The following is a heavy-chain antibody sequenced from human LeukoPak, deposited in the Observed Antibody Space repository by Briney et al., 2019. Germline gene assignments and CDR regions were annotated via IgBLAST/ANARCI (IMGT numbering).Heavy chain of an antibody. Sequence: GGSLRLSCEASGFTFSSYYMNWVRQAPGRGLEWVSSIGSSSIHIYYADSVKGRFAISRDNAKNSLYLQMNSLRAEDTAVYYCARGVSYRVVVTATDFDYWGQGTLVTVSS. J-gene: IGHJ4*02. CDR2: IGSSSIHI. CDR1: GFTFSSYY. V-gene: IGHV3-21*01. D-gene: IGHD2-21*02. CDR3: ARGVSYRVVVTATDFDY.